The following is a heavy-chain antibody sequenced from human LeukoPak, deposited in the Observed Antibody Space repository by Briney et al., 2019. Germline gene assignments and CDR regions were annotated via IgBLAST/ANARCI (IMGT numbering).Heavy chain of an antibody. J-gene: IGHJ4*02. CDR3: AKDRPTWPIDY. Sequence: GGSLRLSCAASGFTFSSYSMNWVRQAPGKGLEWVSTISASGPYYADAVRGRFTISRDNSRNTLSLQMDSLRAEDTAVYYCAKDRPTWPIDYWGQGTLVTVSS. D-gene: IGHD5-12*01. CDR1: GFTFSSYS. V-gene: IGHV3-23*01. CDR2: ISASGP.